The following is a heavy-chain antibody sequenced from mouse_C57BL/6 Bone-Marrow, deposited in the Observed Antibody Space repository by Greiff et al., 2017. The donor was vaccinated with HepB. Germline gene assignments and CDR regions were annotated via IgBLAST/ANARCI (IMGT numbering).Heavy chain of an antibody. Sequence: DVKLVESGGDLVKPGGSLKLSCAASGFTFSSYGMSWVRQTPDKRLEWVATISSGGSYTYYPDSVKGRFTISRDNAKNTLYLQMSSLKSEDTAMYYCARQGGYGNYLYYFDYWGQGTTLTVSS. V-gene: IGHV5-6*02. CDR1: GFTFSSYG. J-gene: IGHJ2*01. CDR3: ARQGGYGNYLYYFDY. CDR2: ISSGGSYT. D-gene: IGHD2-10*02.